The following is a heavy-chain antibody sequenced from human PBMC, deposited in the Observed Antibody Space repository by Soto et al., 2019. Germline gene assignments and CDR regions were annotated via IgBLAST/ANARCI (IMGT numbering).Heavy chain of an antibody. V-gene: IGHV1-18*04. D-gene: IGHD2-2*02. J-gene: IGHJ6*02. CDR2: ISAYNGNT. Sequence: ASVKVYCKAAGYTFTSYGISWGRQAPGQGLEWMGWISAYNGNTNYAQKLQGRVTMTTDTSTSTAYMELRSLRSDDTAVYYCARDGGLGYCSSTSCYTKDYYYYGMDVWGQGTTVTVSS. CDR1: GYTFTSYG. CDR3: ARDGGLGYCSSTSCYTKDYYYYGMDV.